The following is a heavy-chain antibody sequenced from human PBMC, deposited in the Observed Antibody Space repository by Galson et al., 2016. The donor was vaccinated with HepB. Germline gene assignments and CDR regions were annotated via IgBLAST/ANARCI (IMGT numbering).Heavy chain of an antibody. CDR2: STWNSETI. CDR3: AKCGSGTKCPLSS. V-gene: IGHV3-9*01. J-gene: IGHJ5*02. Sequence: SLRLSCAASGFTFDDYAMHWVRQAPGKGLEWVSGSTWNSETIGYADSVKGRFTISRDNAKNSLYLQMNSLRIEDTALYYCAKCGSGTKCPLSSWGQGTLVTVSS. D-gene: IGHD2-2*01. CDR1: GFTFDDYA.